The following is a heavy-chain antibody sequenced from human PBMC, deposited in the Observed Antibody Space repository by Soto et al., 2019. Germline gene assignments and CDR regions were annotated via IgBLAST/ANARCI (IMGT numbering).Heavy chain of an antibody. V-gene: IGHV4-4*02. D-gene: IGHD3-22*01. CDR2: SYRSGIS. CDR1: GVSISSSNW. CDR3: ASGYSYDSSGYYPSFDY. Sequence: SETLSLTCAVSGVSISSSNWWSLGRQPPGEGVGCIGVSYRSGISNYNASLKSRFTLSVDKSKNQLSLKLNSVTAADTAVYYSASGYSYDSSGYYPSFDYWGQGTLVTVSS. J-gene: IGHJ4*02.